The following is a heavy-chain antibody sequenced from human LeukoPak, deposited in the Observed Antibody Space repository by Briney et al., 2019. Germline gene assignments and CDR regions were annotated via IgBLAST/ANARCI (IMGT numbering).Heavy chain of an antibody. Sequence: PSETLSLTCTVSGGSISSSSYYWSWIRQHPGKGLEWIGYIYYSGSTYYNPSLKSRVTISVDTSKNQFSLKLSSVTAADTAVYYCARAAVTGRYYYYGMDVWGQGTTVTVSS. V-gene: IGHV4-31*03. CDR3: ARAAVTGRYYYYGMDV. J-gene: IGHJ6*02. CDR1: GGSISSSSYY. D-gene: IGHD2-21*02. CDR2: IYYSGST.